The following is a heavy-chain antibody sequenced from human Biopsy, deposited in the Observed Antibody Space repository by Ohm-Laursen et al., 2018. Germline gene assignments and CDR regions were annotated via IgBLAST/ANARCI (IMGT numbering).Heavy chain of an antibody. CDR1: GDSVSNNF. V-gene: IGHV4-59*08. Sequence: SDTLSLTWTVSGDSVSNNFWTWIRQPPGKTLEWIAYKFYRGTTTYNPSLKGRVIVSVDPPKSQISLKLTSVTASDTAIYYCARLTRRGNIIFFDYWGQGTLVAVS. CDR3: ARLTRRGNIIFFDY. D-gene: IGHD1-26*01. CDR2: KFYRGTT. J-gene: IGHJ4*02.